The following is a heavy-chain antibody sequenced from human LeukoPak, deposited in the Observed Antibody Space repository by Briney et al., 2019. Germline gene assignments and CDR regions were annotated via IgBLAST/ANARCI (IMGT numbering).Heavy chain of an antibody. CDR1: GGTFSSYA. Sequence: SVKVSCKASGGTFSSYAFNWVRQAPGQGLEWMGGIIPMIGTADHAQKFQGRVTITADESTSTAYMEMSSLRFEDTAVYYCARGSTAHADVFDVWGQGTMVTVSS. D-gene: IGHD2-21*02. J-gene: IGHJ3*01. CDR2: IIPMIGTA. V-gene: IGHV1-69*13. CDR3: ARGSTAHADVFDV.